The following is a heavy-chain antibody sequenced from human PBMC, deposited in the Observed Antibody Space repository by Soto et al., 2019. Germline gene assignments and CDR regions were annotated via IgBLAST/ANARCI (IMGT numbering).Heavy chain of an antibody. J-gene: IGHJ1*01. CDR3: ARLTGH. V-gene: IGHV5-51*01. D-gene: IGHD3-9*01. CDR2: IYPSDSDT. CDR1: XYSFTTSW. Sequence: GESLNISCKASXYSFTTSWIGLVRQMPGKGLEWMGIIYPSDSDTRYSPSFQGQVTISVDKSISTAYLQWSSLQASDSAMYYCARLTGHWGQGTLVTVSS.